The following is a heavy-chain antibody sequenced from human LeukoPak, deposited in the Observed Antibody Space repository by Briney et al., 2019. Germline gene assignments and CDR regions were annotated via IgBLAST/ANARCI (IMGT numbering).Heavy chain of an antibody. D-gene: IGHD6-19*01. V-gene: IGHV3-7*01. J-gene: IGHJ6*02. CDR3: ARDREQWLVQYYYYYYGMDV. CDR1: GFTFSSYW. CDR2: IKQDGSEK. Sequence: PGRSLRLSCAASGFTFSSYWMSWVRQAPGKGLEWVANIKQDGSEKYYVDSVKGRFTISRDNAKNSLYLQMNSLRAEDTAVYYCARDREQWLVQYYYYYYGMDVWGQGTTVTVSS.